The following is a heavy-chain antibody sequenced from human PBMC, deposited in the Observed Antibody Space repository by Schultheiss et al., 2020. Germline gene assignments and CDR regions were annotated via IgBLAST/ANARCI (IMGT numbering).Heavy chain of an antibody. CDR3: AKFGADDAFDI. V-gene: IGHV4-61*03. CDR2: IYYSGST. D-gene: IGHD3-16*01. J-gene: IGHJ3*02. Sequence: SQTLSLTCTVSGGSVSSGSYYWSWIRQPPGKGLEWIGYIYYSGSTYYNPSLKSRVTISVDTSKNHFSLKLSSVTAADTAVYYCAKFGADDAFDIWGQGTMVTVSS. CDR1: GGSVSSGSYY.